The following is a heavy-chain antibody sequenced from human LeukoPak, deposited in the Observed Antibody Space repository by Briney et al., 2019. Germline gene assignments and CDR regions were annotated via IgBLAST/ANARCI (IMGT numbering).Heavy chain of an antibody. Sequence: SETLSLTCAVSGGSISSGGYSWSWIRRPPGKGLEWIGYIYHSGSTYYNPSLKSRVTISVDRSKNQFSLKLSSVTAADTAVYYCARGRYGDYVLDWYFDLWGRGTLVTVSS. CDR1: GGSISSGGYS. D-gene: IGHD4-17*01. J-gene: IGHJ2*01. CDR2: IYHSGST. CDR3: ARGRYGDYVLDWYFDL. V-gene: IGHV4-30-2*01.